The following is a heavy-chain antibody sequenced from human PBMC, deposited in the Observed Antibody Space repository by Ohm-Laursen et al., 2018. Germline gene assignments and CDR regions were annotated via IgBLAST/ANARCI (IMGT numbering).Heavy chain of an antibody. CDR2: IDAAGRT. CDR1: GFSFSDYD. D-gene: IGHD3/OR15-3a*01. V-gene: IGHV3-13*01. Sequence: SLRLSCAASGFSFSDYDMHWVRLLTGKRLEWVSGIDAAGRTYYPASMKGRFTISRENDKNSLYLQVDSLRAGDTAVYYCAREERGSDFQGIDYWGQGTLVTVSS. J-gene: IGHJ4*02. CDR3: AREERGSDFQGIDY.